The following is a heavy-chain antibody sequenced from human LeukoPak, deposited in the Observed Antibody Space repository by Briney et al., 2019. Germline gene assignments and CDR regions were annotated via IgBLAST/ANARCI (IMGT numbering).Heavy chain of an antibody. J-gene: IGHJ4*02. CDR1: GFTFSSYA. CDR3: AKDSSWYLNFDY. D-gene: IGHD6-13*01. CDR2: ISGSGGST. Sequence: PGGSLRLPCAASGFTFSSYAMSWVRQAPGKGLEWVSAISGSGGSTYYADSVKGRFTISRDNSKNTLYLQMNSLRAEDTAVYYCAKDSSWYLNFDYWGQGTLVTVSS. V-gene: IGHV3-23*01.